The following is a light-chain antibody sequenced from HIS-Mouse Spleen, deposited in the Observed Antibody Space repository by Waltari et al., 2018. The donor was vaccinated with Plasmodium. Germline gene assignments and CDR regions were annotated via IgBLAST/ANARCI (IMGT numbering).Light chain of an antibody. CDR3: SSYAGSNNLV. CDR2: EVS. J-gene: IGLJ2*01. CDR1: SSDVGGYNY. Sequence: QSALTQPPSASGSPGQSVTISCTGTSSDVGGYNYVSWYQQHPDKAPKLMIYEVSKRPSGVPDRFSGSKSGNTASLTVSGLQAEDEAEYYCSSYAGSNNLVFGGGTKLTVL. V-gene: IGLV2-8*01.